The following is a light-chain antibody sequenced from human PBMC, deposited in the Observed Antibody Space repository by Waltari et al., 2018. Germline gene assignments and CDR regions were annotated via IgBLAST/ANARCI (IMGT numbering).Light chain of an antibody. Sequence: QSVLTQPPSVSGAPGPRVTVPCPGSPSTPGAGYDVQWYQQFPGGAPKLVIYANNNRPSGVPDRFSATKSGSSASLAITGLQAEDEADYYCQSYDKTLSAWVFGGGTRLTVL. V-gene: IGLV1-40*01. CDR1: PSTPGAGYD. CDR3: QSYDKTLSAWV. CDR2: ANN. J-gene: IGLJ3*02.